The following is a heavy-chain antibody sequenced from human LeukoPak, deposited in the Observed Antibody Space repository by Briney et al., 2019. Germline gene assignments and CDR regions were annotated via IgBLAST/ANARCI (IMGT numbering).Heavy chain of an antibody. CDR2: IYTSGNT. CDR1: GGSFSGYY. J-gene: IGHJ6*03. Sequence: SETLSLTCTVSGGSFSGYYWSWIRQPAGKGLEWIGRIYTSGNTNYNPSLKSRVTMSVGTSKNQFSLKLSSVTAADTAVYYCARGTSSSAPGGYYYYYMDVWGKGTTVIVSS. D-gene: IGHD1-1*01. CDR3: ARGTSSSAPGGYYYYYMDV. V-gene: IGHV4-4*07.